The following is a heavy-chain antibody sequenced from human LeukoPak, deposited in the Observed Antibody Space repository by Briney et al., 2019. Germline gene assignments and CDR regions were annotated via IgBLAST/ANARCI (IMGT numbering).Heavy chain of an antibody. Sequence: SETLSLTCGVYGGSFSAYYWTWIRQPPGKGLEWIGEINHSGSTNYNPSLKSRVTMSVDTSKNQFSLKLSSVTAADTAVYYCARQSGSYFIFDYWGQGTLVTVSS. CDR2: INHSGST. D-gene: IGHD1-26*01. CDR1: GGSFSAYY. V-gene: IGHV4-34*01. J-gene: IGHJ4*02. CDR3: ARQSGSYFIFDY.